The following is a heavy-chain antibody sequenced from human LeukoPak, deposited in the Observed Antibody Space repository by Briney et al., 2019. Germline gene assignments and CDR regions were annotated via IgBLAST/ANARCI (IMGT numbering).Heavy chain of an antibody. D-gene: IGHD2-2*02. J-gene: IGHJ5*02. Sequence: SETLSLTCTVSGYSISSGYYWSWIRQPPGKGVEWVGYILYSGSTNYNPSLKSRVTISVDTSKNLFSLKLSSVAAAETAMYYCARQGDHTSWYNLDWFDPWGQGPLVTVSS. V-gene: IGHV4-61*01. CDR2: ILYSGST. CDR1: GYSISSGYY. CDR3: ARQGDHTSWYNLDWFDP.